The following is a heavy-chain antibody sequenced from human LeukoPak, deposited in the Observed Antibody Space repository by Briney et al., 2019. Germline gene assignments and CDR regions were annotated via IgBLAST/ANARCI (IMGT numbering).Heavy chain of an antibody. V-gene: IGHV3-48*01. CDR1: GFTFSSYS. CDR3: ARDQRRWLRVTLFDY. Sequence: GGSLRLSCAASGFTFSSYSMNWVRQAPGKGLEWVSYISSSSSTIYYADSVKGRFTISSDNAKNSLYLQMKSLRAEDTAVYSWARDQRRWLRVTLFDYWGQGTLVTVSS. J-gene: IGHJ4*02. CDR2: ISSSSSTI. D-gene: IGHD5-12*01.